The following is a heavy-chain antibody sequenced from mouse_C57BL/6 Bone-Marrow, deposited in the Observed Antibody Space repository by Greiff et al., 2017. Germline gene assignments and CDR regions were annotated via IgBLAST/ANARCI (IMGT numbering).Heavy chain of an antibody. CDR1: GFSFTRYG. D-gene: IGHD1-1*01. V-gene: IGHV2-3*01. J-gene: IGHJ2*01. CDR2: IWGDGSK. Sequence: QVQLKESGPGLVAPSQCLSITCTVSGFSFTRYGVSWVRQPPGKGLEWLGVIWGDGSKNYHSARISRLSISKDNSKSQVFLNLNSLQTDDTATYYCAKLGVITDYFDYWGQGTTLTVSS. CDR3: AKLGVITDYFDY.